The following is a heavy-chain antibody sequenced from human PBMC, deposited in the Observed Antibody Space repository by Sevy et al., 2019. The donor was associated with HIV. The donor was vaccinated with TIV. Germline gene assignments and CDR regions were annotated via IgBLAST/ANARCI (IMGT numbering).Heavy chain of an antibody. V-gene: IGHV3-23*01. D-gene: IGHD6-13*01. Sequence: GGSLRLSCAASGFTFSSYAMSWVRQAPGKGLEWVSAISGSGGSTYYADSVKGRFTISRDNSKNTLYLQMNSLRAEDTAVYYCAKADGSGYSSSWTGDYYSDYWGQGTLVTVSS. CDR1: GFTFSSYA. CDR2: ISGSGGST. CDR3: AKADGSGYSSSWTGDYYSDY. J-gene: IGHJ4*02.